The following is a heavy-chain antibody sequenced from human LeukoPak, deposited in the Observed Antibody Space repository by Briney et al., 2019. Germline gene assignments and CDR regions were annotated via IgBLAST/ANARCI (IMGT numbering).Heavy chain of an antibody. CDR2: VYSSGST. Sequence: PSETLSLTCTVSGGSISSGSSYWSWIRLPPGKGLEWIGYVYSSGSTNYSPSLKSRVTISLDTSKKQFSLKLSSVTAADTAVYYCARGRVAAAVDYWGQGTLVTVSS. J-gene: IGHJ4*02. CDR3: ARGRVAAAVDY. D-gene: IGHD6-13*01. V-gene: IGHV4-61*01. CDR1: GGSISSGSSY.